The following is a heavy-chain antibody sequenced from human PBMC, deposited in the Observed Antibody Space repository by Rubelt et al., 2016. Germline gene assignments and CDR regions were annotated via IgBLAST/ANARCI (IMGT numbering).Heavy chain of an antibody. CDR1: GGSISSYY. V-gene: IGHV4-59*01. Sequence: QVQLQESGPGLVKPSETLSLTCTVSGGSISSYYWSWIRQPPGKGLEWIGYIYYSGSTNYNPPLTSRVTLSLGTSRNPFSLSLSSVTAADTAVYSCARGGSSGYYYTTVFDYWGQGTLVTVSS. J-gene: IGHJ4*02. D-gene: IGHD3-22*01. CDR3: ARGGSSGYYYTTVFDY. CDR2: IYYSGST.